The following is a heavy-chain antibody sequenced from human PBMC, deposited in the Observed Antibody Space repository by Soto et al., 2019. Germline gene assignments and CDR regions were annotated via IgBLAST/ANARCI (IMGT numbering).Heavy chain of an antibody. CDR2: IYYSGST. CDR1: GGSISSGGYY. J-gene: IGHJ4*02. CDR3: ARPPRY. Sequence: QVQLQESGPGLVKPSQTLSLTCTVSGGSISSGGYYWSWIRQHPGKGLEWIGYIYYSGSTYYNPSPXSXXTISVDTSKHQFSLTLSSVTAAATAVYSCARPPRYWGQGTLVTVSS. V-gene: IGHV4-31*03.